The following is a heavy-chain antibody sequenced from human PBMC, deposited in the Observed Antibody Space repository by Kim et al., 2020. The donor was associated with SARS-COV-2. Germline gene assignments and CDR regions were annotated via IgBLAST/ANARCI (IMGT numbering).Heavy chain of an antibody. CDR2: IWYDGSNK. Sequence: GVSLRLSCAASGFTFSSYGMHWVRQAPGKGLEWVAVIWYDGSNKYYADSVKGRFTISRDNSKNTLYLQMNSLRAEDTAVYYCARELRITMVRGVIKAFDIWGQGTMVTVSS. CDR1: GFTFSSYG. J-gene: IGHJ3*02. V-gene: IGHV3-33*01. CDR3: ARELRITMVRGVIKAFDI. D-gene: IGHD3-10*01.